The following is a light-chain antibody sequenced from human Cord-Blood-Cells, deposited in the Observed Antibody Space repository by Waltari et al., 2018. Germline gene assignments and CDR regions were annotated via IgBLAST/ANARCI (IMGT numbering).Light chain of an antibody. CDR2: DAS. J-gene: IGKJ3*01. CDR1: QSASSY. V-gene: IGKV3-11*01. CDR3: QQRSNWPRVT. Sequence: EIVLTQSPATLLLSPGERPTLSCRASQSASSYLAWYQQKPGQAPRLLIYDASTRATGIPARFSGSGSGTDFTLTISSLAPEDFAVYYCQQRSNWPRVTFGPGTKVDIK.